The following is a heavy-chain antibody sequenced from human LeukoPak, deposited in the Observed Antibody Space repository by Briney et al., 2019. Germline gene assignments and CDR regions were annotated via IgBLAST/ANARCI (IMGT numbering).Heavy chain of an antibody. CDR2: IKQDGSDK. Sequence: GGSLRLSCAASGFTFSNYWMSWVRQAPGKGLEWVANIKQDGSDKYYVESVKGRFTISRDNAKNSLYLQMNSLRAEDTAVYYCARRHASSSRDYWGQGTLVTVSS. J-gene: IGHJ4*02. V-gene: IGHV3-7*01. D-gene: IGHD6-6*01. CDR1: GFTFSNYW. CDR3: ARRHASSSRDY.